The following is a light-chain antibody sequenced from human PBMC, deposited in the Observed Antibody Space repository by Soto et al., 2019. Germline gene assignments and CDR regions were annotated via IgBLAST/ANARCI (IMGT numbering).Light chain of an antibody. CDR1: RFNIGGNF. CDR3: AAWDDSLSGVV. Sequence: QSVLTQPPSASGTPGQRVTISCSGSRFNIGGNFVYWYQQLPGTAPKLLIYRNTQRPSGIPDRFSGSKSGTSASLAISGLRSEDEADYYCAAWDDSLSGVVFGGGTKVTVL. J-gene: IGLJ2*01. V-gene: IGLV1-47*01. CDR2: RNT.